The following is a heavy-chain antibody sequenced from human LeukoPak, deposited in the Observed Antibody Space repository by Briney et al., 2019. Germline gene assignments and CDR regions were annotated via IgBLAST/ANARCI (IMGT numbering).Heavy chain of an antibody. CDR2: ISAYNGNT. J-gene: IGHJ6*03. CDR3: ARDIPDFWSFSKYYYMDV. V-gene: IGHV1-18*01. Sequence: ASVKVSCKASGYTFISYGISWVRQAPGQGLEWMGWISAYNGNTNYAQKFQGRVTMTTDTSTSTAYMELSSLRSDDTAVYYCARDIPDFWSFSKYYYMDVWGKGTTVTVSS. CDR1: GYTFISYG. D-gene: IGHD3-3*01.